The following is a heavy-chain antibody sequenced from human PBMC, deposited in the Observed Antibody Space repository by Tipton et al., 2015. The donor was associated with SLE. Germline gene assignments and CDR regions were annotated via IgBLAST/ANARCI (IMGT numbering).Heavy chain of an antibody. Sequence: TLSLTCTVSGGSICSGGYYWSWIRQHPGKGLEWIGYLYYSGSTNYNPSLKSRVTISVDTSKDQFSLKLSSVTAADTAVYYCARGVGGYWFDPWGQGTLVSVSS. D-gene: IGHD3-22*01. CDR2: LYYSGST. J-gene: IGHJ5*02. V-gene: IGHV4-61*08. CDR1: GGSICSGGYY. CDR3: ARGVGGYWFDP.